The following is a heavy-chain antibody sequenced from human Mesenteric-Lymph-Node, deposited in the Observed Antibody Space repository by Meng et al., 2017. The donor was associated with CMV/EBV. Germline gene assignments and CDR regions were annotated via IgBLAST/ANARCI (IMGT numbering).Heavy chain of an antibody. CDR2: ISHSGST. Sequence: GYVSSGDYYWGWIRPPLGKGLEWIGYISHSGSTNYNASLKSRVTISADTSKNQFSLTLSSVTSADTVVYYCARETAPYGSAPFHFDFWGQGNLVTVSS. V-gene: IGHV4-61*08. CDR3: ARETAPYGSAPFHFDF. D-gene: IGHD3-10*01. J-gene: IGHJ4*02. CDR1: GYVSSGDYY.